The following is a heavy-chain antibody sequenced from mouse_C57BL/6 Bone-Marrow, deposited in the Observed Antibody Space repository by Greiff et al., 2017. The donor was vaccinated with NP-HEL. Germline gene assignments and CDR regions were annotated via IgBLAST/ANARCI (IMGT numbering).Heavy chain of an antibody. CDR2: IHPGSGST. CDR1: GYTFTSYW. V-gene: IGHV1-55*01. D-gene: IGHD1-1*01. Sequence: VQLQQPGAELVKPGASVKMSCKASGYTFTSYWITWVKQRPGQGLEWIGDIHPGSGSTNYNEKFKSKATLTVDTSSSTAYMQLSSLTSEDSAVYYCARWGLITTVVASFDYWGQGTTLTVSS. CDR3: ARWGLITTVVASFDY. J-gene: IGHJ2*01.